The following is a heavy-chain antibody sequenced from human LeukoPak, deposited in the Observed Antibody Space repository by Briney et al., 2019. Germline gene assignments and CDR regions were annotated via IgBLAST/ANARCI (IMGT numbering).Heavy chain of an antibody. Sequence: GGSLRLSCVASGFTFSNHAMTWVRQAPGKGLEWVSAISADAVDTFYAPSVKGRFTISRDNSKNTLYLQINSLRAEDTAMYYCAKDVWWSVSWGQGTLVTVSS. CDR2: ISADAVDT. CDR1: GFTFSNHA. V-gene: IGHV3-23*01. CDR3: AKDVWWSVS. D-gene: IGHD2-8*02. J-gene: IGHJ5*02.